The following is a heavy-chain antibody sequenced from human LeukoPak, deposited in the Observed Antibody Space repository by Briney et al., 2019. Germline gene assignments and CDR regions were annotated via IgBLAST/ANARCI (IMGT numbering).Heavy chain of an antibody. CDR1: GXSISSYY. Sequence: PSETLSLTCTVSGXSISSYYRSWIRQPPGKGLEWIAYIYYSGSTNYNPSLKSRVTISVDTSKNQFSLKLSSVTAADTAMYYCARRFVDTSGYYYDDYWGQGILVTVSS. J-gene: IGHJ4*02. CDR3: ARRFVDTSGYYYDDY. CDR2: IYYSGST. D-gene: IGHD3-22*01. V-gene: IGHV4-59*08.